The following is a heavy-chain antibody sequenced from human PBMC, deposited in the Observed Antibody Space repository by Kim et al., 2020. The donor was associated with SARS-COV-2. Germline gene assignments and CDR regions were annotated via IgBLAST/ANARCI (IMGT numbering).Heavy chain of an antibody. D-gene: IGHD3-22*01. Sequence: SETLSLTCTVSGGSISSSSYYWGWIRQPPGKGLEWIGSIYYTGSTYYNPSLKSRVTMSVDTPKNRFSLKLNSVTAADTAVYYCARDRNRQYFDSSGYYGNLGYFDSWGQGILVTVSS. V-gene: IGHV4-39*07. J-gene: IGHJ4*02. CDR2: IYYTGST. CDR3: ARDRNRQYFDSSGYYGNLGYFDS. CDR1: GGSISSSSYY.